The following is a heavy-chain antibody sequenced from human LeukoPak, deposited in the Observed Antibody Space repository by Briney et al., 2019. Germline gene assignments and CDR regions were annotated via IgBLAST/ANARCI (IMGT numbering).Heavy chain of an antibody. CDR3: ARAYSSSWYNWFDP. V-gene: IGHV1-18*01. D-gene: IGHD6-13*01. Sequence: GASVKVSCKASGYTFTSYGISWVRQALGQGLEWMGWISAYNGNTNYAQKLQGRVTMTTDTSTSTAYMELRSLRSDDTAVYYCARAYSSSWYNWFDPWGQGTLVTVSS. CDR1: GYTFTSYG. J-gene: IGHJ5*02. CDR2: ISAYNGNT.